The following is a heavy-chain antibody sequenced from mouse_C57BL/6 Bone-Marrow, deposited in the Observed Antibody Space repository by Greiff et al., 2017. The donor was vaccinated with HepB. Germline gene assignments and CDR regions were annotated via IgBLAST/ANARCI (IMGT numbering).Heavy chain of an antibody. CDR1: GYAFSSSW. J-gene: IGHJ3*01. CDR2: IYPGDGDT. D-gene: IGHD1-1*01. CDR3: ARLGTTVSPFAY. Sequence: VQLQQSGPELVKPGASVKISCKASGYAFSSSWMNWVKQRPGKGLEWIGRIYPGDGDTNYNGKFKGKATLTADKSSSTAYMQLSSLTSEDSAVYFCARLGTTVSPFAYWGQGTLVTVSA. V-gene: IGHV1-82*01.